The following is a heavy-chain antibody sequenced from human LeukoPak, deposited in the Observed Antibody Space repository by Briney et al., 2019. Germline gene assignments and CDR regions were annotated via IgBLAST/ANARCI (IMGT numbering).Heavy chain of an antibody. V-gene: IGHV4-4*07. D-gene: IGHD6-13*01. CDR3: ARDSSSWPYHFDY. Sequence: PSETLSLTCAVSGGSISSYYRSWIRQPAGKGLEWIGRIFTSGNTKYNPSLKSRVTMSVDTSRNQFSLKMSSVTAADTAVYYCARDSSSWPYHFDYWGQGTLVTVSS. CDR1: GGSISSYY. J-gene: IGHJ4*02. CDR2: IFTSGNT.